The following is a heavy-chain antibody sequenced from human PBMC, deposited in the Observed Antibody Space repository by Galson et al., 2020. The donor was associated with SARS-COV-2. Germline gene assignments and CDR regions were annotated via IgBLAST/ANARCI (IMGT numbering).Heavy chain of an antibody. CDR2: ISFDANTE. CDR3: VRDRYCTTTTCYNWFAP. CDR1: EFMFNTFG. Sequence: GESLKFSCAASEFMFNTFGMHWVRQGPGKGLEWMAFISFDANTEYYAYSVKGRFTVSRDNSNNKLYLQMNNLRADDTAVYYCVRDRYCTTTTCYNWFAPWGQGTLVTVSS. D-gene: IGHD2-2*02. V-gene: IGHV3-33*05. J-gene: IGHJ5*02.